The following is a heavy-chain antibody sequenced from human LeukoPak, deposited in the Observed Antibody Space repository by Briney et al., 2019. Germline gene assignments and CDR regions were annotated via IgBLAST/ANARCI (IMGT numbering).Heavy chain of an antibody. Sequence: QPGGPLRLSCAASGFTFSSYAMSWVRQAPGKGLEWVSAISGSGGSTYYADSVKGRFTISRDNSKNTLYLQMNSLRAEDTAVYYCAKDHLPDDSSGYEVVFGYWGQGTLVTVSS. CDR3: AKDHLPDDSSGYEVVFGY. CDR1: GFTFSSYA. J-gene: IGHJ4*02. CDR2: ISGSGGST. V-gene: IGHV3-23*01. D-gene: IGHD3-22*01.